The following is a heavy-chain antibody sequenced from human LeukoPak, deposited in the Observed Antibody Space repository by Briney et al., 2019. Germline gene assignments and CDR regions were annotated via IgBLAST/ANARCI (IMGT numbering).Heavy chain of an antibody. CDR1: GFTFSSNY. D-gene: IGHD3-22*01. Sequence: PGGSLRLSCAASGFTFSSNYMSWVRQAPGKGLEWVSVIYSGGSTYYADSVKGRFTISRDNSKNTVYLQMNSLRAEDTAVYYCARAPYSSGYFRGMDVWGQGATVTVSS. V-gene: IGHV3-53*01. CDR2: IYSGGST. J-gene: IGHJ6*02. CDR3: ARAPYSSGYFRGMDV.